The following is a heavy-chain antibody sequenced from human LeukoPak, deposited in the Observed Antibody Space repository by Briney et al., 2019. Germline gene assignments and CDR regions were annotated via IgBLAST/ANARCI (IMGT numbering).Heavy chain of an antibody. V-gene: IGHV3-15*01. D-gene: IGHD2-15*01. J-gene: IGHJ4*02. CDR3: TTVTVCTGSSCPGAFNY. Sequence: PGGSLRLSCVASEVTFSNTWMNWVRQAPGKGGEWGGRIKSKTDGGTTDYATPVKGKCSRLREESKNAVYLQMNSLKTEDTAVYFCTTVTVCTGSSCPGAFNYWGQGTLVTVSS. CDR1: EVTFSNTW. CDR2: IKSKTDGGTT.